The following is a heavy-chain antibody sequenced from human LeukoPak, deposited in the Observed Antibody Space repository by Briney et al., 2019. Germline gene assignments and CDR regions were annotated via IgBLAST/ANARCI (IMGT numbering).Heavy chain of an antibody. CDR3: AKSNVRGTWTTPFDY. D-gene: IGHD3-10*02. Sequence: PGGSLRLPCAASGFTFSSYGMHWVRQAPGKGLEWVAVISYDGSNKYYADSVKGRFTISRDNSKNTLYLQMNSLRAEDTAVYYCAKSNVRGTWTTPFDYWGQGTLVTVSS. CDR2: ISYDGSNK. CDR1: GFTFSSYG. J-gene: IGHJ4*02. V-gene: IGHV3-30*18.